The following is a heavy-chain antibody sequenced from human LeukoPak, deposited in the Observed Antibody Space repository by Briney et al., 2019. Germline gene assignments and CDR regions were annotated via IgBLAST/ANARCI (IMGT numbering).Heavy chain of an antibody. D-gene: IGHD6-19*01. J-gene: IGHJ4*02. Sequence: GGSLGLSCSGAGFIFSRYFMHWARQAPGKGLEYVSAITSTGGTTYYADSVKGRFTISRDNYKTSLNLQMNSLRTEDTALYYCAKDQGASGWGAFDYWGQGTLVTVSS. CDR2: ITSTGGTT. CDR1: GFIFSRYF. CDR3: AKDQGASGWGAFDY. V-gene: IGHV3-64*04.